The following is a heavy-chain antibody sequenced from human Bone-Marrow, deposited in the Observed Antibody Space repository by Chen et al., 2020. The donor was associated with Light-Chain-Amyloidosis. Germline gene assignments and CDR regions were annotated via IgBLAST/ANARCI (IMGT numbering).Heavy chain of an antibody. D-gene: IGHD3-10*01. CDR1: GGSFSGYY. Sequence: QVQLQQWGAGLLKPSETLSLTCAGYGGSFSGYYWSWIRQPPGKGLEWIGEINHSGSTNYNPSLKSRVTISVDTSKNQFSLKLSSVTAADTAVYYCARDGLLWFGGPRGWFDPWGQGTLVTVSS. CDR3: ARDGLLWFGGPRGWFDP. CDR2: INHSGST. J-gene: IGHJ5*02. V-gene: IGHV4-34*01.